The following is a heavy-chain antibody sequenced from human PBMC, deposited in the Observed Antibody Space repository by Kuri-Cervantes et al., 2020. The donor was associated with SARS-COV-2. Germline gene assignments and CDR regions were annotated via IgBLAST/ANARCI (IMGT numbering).Heavy chain of an antibody. Sequence: GESLKISCAASGFTFSTYSMTWVRQAPGKGLEWVSSISSSSSQRYYVDSVKGRFTISRDNAKNSLYLQMNSLRAEDTAVYYCARDFGYLNSYGYDWGQGTLVTVSS. CDR2: ISSSSSQR. V-gene: IGHV3-21*01. J-gene: IGHJ4*02. CDR1: GFTFSTYS. D-gene: IGHD5-18*01. CDR3: ARDFGYLNSYGYD.